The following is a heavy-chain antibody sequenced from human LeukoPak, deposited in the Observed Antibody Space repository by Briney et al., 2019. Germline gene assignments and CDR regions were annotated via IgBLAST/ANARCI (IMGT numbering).Heavy chain of an antibody. CDR3: ARASGSYWWFDS. J-gene: IGHJ5*01. Sequence: SETLSLTCTVSGGSISSYYWSWIRQPPGKGLEWIGYIYYGGSTNYNPSLKSRVTISVDTSKNQFSLKLSSVTAADTAVYYCARASGSYWWFDSWGQGTLVTVSS. CDR1: GGSISSYY. D-gene: IGHD1-26*01. V-gene: IGHV4-59*01. CDR2: IYYGGST.